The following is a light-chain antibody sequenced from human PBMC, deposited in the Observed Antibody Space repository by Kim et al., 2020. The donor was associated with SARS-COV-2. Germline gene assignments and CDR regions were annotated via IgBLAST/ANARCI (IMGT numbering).Light chain of an antibody. CDR3: AAWDDSLSGL. V-gene: IGLV1-47*01. J-gene: IGLJ3*02. Sequence: QRVTISCSGSSSNIGSNYVYWYQQRPGTAPKLLIYRNNQRPSGVPDRFSGSKSGTSASLAISGLRSEDESDYYCAAWDDSLSGLFGGGTKLTVL. CDR2: RNN. CDR1: SSNIGSNY.